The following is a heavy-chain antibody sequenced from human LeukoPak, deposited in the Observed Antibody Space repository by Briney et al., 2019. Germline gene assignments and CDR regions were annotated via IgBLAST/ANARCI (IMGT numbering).Heavy chain of an antibody. J-gene: IGHJ3*01. Sequence: PGGSLRLSCAASGFNFSDAAMTWVRQAPGKGLEWVSLIGSVGDSTYYADSVKGRFTISRDNSENTLSLQMNSLRVEDTAIYYCAKDIQLSTWGLGTMVTVSS. CDR2: IGSVGDST. D-gene: IGHD5-24*01. CDR3: AKDIQLST. CDR1: GFNFSDAA. V-gene: IGHV3-23*01.